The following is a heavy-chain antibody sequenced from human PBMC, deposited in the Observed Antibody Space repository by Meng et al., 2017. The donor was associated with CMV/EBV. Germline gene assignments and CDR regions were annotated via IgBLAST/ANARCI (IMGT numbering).Heavy chain of an antibody. Sequence: LSLTCAVYGGSFNGYYWSWIRQPPGKGLEWIGEINHSGSTNYNPSLKSRVTISVDTSKNQFSLKLSSVTAADTAVYYCARGTKGLSYWGQGTLVTVSS. J-gene: IGHJ4*02. V-gene: IGHV4-34*01. CDR2: INHSGST. D-gene: IGHD2-15*01. CDR3: ARGTKGLSY. CDR1: GGSFNGYY.